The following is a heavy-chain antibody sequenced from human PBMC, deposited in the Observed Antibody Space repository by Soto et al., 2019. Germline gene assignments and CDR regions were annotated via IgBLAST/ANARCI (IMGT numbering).Heavy chain of an antibody. CDR1: PGSISSSY. V-gene: IGHV4-59*01. CDR2: VAYSGTT. J-gene: IGHJ5*02. CDR3: AREAQDYYFDH. Sequence: QVQLQESGPGLVKPSETLTLTCTVSPGSISSSYWSWIRQPPGRGLEWIGHVAYSGTTKYNPSLKSRGSMSVSTSKRQFSLRLPSVTAADTAVYYCAREAQDYYFDHWGQGILVTVSS. D-gene: IGHD1-26*01.